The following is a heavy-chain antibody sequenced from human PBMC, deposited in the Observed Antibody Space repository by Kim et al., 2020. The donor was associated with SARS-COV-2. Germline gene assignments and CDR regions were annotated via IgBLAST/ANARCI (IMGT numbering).Heavy chain of an antibody. CDR3: AKDPFYDFWSGYYFDY. J-gene: IGHJ4*02. V-gene: IGHV3-23*01. D-gene: IGHD3-3*01. Sequence: DSVKGRFTISRDNSKNTLYLQRNSRRAEDTAVYYCAKDPFYDFWSGYYFDYWGQGTLVTVSS.